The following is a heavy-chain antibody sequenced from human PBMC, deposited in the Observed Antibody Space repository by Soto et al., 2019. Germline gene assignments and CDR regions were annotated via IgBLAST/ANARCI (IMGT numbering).Heavy chain of an antibody. CDR2: INSDGSST. Sequence: GGSLRLSCAASGFTFSSYWMHWVRQAPGKGLVWVSRINSDGSSTSYADSVKGRFTISRDNAKNTLYLQMNSLRAEDTAVYYCARERWELRTPPYGMDVWGQGTTVTVSS. D-gene: IGHD1-26*01. CDR1: GFTFSSYW. J-gene: IGHJ6*02. CDR3: ARERWELRTPPYGMDV. V-gene: IGHV3-74*01.